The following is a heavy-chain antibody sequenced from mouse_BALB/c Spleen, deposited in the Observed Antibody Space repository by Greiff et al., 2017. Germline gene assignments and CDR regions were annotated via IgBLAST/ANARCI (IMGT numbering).Heavy chain of an antibody. V-gene: IGHV5-6*01. J-gene: IGHJ2*01. CDR1: GFTFSSYG. CDR3: ARHGIYYGNYEDY. D-gene: IGHD2-1*01. Sequence: EVNLVESGGDLVKPGGSLKLSCAASGFTFSSYGMSWVRQTPDKRLEWVATISSGGSYTYYPDSVKGRFTISRDNAKNTLYLQMSSLKSEDTAMYYCARHGIYYGNYEDYWGQGTTLTVSS. CDR2: ISSGGSYT.